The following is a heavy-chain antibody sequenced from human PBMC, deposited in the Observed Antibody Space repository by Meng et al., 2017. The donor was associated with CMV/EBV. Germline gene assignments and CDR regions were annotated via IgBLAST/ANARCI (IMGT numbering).Heavy chain of an antibody. D-gene: IGHD3-10*01. Sequence: VQLVESGAEVKNPGVSVKVSCNASGYTVTSYGISWVRQAPGQGLEWMGWISAYNGNTNYAQKLQGRVTMTTDTSTSTAYMELRSLRSDDTAVYYCAAYPQTMVRGVALWGAFDYWGQGTLVTVSS. V-gene: IGHV1-18*01. CDR3: AAYPQTMVRGVALWGAFDY. CDR2: ISAYNGNT. J-gene: IGHJ4*02. CDR1: GYTVTSYG.